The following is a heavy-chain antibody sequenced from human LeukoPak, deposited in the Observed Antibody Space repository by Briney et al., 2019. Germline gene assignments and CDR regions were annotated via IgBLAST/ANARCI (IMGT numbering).Heavy chain of an antibody. J-gene: IGHJ4*02. V-gene: IGHV4-39*01. CDR3: ATTTVTTSAGFDY. Sequence: SETLSLTCTVSGGSISSSSYYWGWIRQPPGKGLEWIGSIYYSGSTYYNPSHKSRVTISVDTSKNQFSLKLSSVTAADTAVYYCATTTVTTSAGFDYWGQGTLVTVSS. D-gene: IGHD4-17*01. CDR1: GGSISSSSYY. CDR2: IYYSGST.